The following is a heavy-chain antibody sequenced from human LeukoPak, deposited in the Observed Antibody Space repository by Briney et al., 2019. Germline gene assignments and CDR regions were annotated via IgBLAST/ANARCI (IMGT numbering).Heavy chain of an antibody. V-gene: IGHV1-18*01. CDR3: ARVGWITMVRGVRGFDP. CDR1: GYTFTGYG. Sequence: ASVKVSCKASGYTFTGYGISWVRQAPGQGLEWMGWIIAYNGNTNYAQKLQGRVTMTTDTSTSTAYMELRSLRSDDTAVYYCARVGWITMVRGVRGFDPWGQGTLVTVSS. CDR2: IIAYNGNT. D-gene: IGHD3-10*01. J-gene: IGHJ5*02.